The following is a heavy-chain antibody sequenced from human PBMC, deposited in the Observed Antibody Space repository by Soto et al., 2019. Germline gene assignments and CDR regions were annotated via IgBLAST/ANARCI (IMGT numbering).Heavy chain of an antibody. CDR3: ARDAFGIVVVPAAI. V-gene: IGHV1-2*02. CDR2: INPNSGGT. Sequence: GASVKVSCKASGYTFTGYYMHWVRQAPGQGLEWMGWINPNSGGTNYAQKFQGRVTMTRDTSISTAYMELSRLRSDDTAVYYCARDAFGIVVVPAAIWGQGTLVNVSS. D-gene: IGHD2-2*01. J-gene: IGHJ4*02. CDR1: GYTFTGYY.